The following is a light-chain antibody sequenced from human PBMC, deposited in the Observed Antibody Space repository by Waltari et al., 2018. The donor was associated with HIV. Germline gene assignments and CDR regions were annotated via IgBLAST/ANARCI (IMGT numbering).Light chain of an antibody. Sequence: SYDLIQPPSVSVYPGQTANISCSGDKLGDKYLCWFQQKPGQSPVVTVDNDATRRSGMPERFSVSNSGDTSILTISGTQAMGEADYYCQVWHSTTAVVVGGGTRWTVL. CDR1: KLGDKY. CDR2: NDA. CDR3: QVWHSTTAVV. V-gene: IGLV3-1*01. J-gene: IGLJ3*02.